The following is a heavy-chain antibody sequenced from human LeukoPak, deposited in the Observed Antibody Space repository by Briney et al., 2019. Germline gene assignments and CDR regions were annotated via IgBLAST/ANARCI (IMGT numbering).Heavy chain of an antibody. D-gene: IGHD6-19*01. Sequence: PGGSLRLSCAASGFTVSSNYMSWVRQAPGKGLEWVSGISWSSGNIGYADSVKGRFTISRDNAKNSLYLQMNSLRVEDTALYYCAKAPYPGYSSGWFNYWGQGTLVTVSS. V-gene: IGHV3-9*01. CDR3: AKAPYPGYSSGWFNY. CDR2: ISWSSGNI. J-gene: IGHJ4*02. CDR1: GFTVSSNY.